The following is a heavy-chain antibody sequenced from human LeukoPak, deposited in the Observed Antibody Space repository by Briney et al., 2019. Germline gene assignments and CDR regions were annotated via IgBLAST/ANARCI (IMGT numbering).Heavy chain of an antibody. J-gene: IGHJ5*02. Sequence: SGTLSLTCAVSGGSIRSSNWWSWVRQPPGKGLEWIGEIYHTGNTNYNPSLKSRVTISVDKSKNQFSLKLSSVTAADTAVYYCARDHTYYYDGSGYYENWFDPWGQGTLVTVSS. CDR3: ARDHTYYYDGSGYYENWFDP. CDR1: GGSIRSSNW. CDR2: IYHTGNT. V-gene: IGHV4-4*02. D-gene: IGHD3-22*01.